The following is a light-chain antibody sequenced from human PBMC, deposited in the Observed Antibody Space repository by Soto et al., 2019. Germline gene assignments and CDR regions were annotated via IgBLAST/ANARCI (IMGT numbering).Light chain of an antibody. Sequence: QSALTQPRSVSGSPGQSVTLSCTGTSSDVGGYNYVSWYQQHPGKAPKVMIYDVSKRPSGVPDRFSGSRSGNTASLAISGLQAEDEADYYCCAYAGRYTYVFGTGTKVTVL. J-gene: IGLJ1*01. CDR3: CAYAGRYTYV. CDR1: SSDVGGYNY. V-gene: IGLV2-11*01. CDR2: DVS.